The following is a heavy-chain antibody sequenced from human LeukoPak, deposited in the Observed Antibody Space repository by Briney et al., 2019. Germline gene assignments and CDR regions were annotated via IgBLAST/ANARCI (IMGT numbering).Heavy chain of an antibody. D-gene: IGHD5-12*01. CDR1: GGSISNGDFY. Sequence: SETLSLTCTVSGGSISNGDFYWSWIRQPPGKGLEWIGYIYYSGSTYYNPSLKSQVTISVDTSKNQFSLKLSSVTAADTAVYYCARSDSGYELDYWGQGTLVTVSS. CDR2: IYYSGST. V-gene: IGHV4-30-4*01. CDR3: ARSDSGYELDY. J-gene: IGHJ4*02.